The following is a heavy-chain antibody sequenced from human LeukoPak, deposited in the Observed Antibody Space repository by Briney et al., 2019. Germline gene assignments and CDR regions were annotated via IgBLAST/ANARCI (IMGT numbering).Heavy chain of an antibody. D-gene: IGHD3-3*01. V-gene: IGHV6-1*01. CDR1: GDTVSSNSAA. CDR2: TDYRSKGYY. Sequence: SQTLSLTCDISGDTVSSNSAAWNWIRQSPSRGLQWLGRTDYRSKGYYDYAVSVKSLITISPDTSKNQFSLQLNSVTAGDTAVYYCARGFALDFWGQGTMPTVSS. J-gene: IGHJ3*01. CDR3: ARGFALDF.